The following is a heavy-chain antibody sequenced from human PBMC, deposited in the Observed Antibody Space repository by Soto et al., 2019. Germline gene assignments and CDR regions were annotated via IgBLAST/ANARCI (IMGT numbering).Heavy chain of an antibody. CDR2: ISSSSSYI. CDR1: GFTFSSYS. D-gene: IGHD3-16*01. J-gene: IGHJ6*02. CDR3: ARARYSVRSIGGYYYYGMDV. V-gene: IGHV3-21*01. Sequence: EVQLVESGGGLVKPGGSLRLSCAASGFTFSSYSMNWVRQAPGKGLEWVSSISSSSSYIYYADSVKGRFTISRDNAKNSLYLQMNSLRAEDTAVYYCARARYSVRSIGGYYYYGMDVWGQGTTVTVSS.